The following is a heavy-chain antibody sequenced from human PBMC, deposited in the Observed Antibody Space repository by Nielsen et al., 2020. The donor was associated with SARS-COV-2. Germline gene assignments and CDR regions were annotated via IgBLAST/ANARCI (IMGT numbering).Heavy chain of an antibody. V-gene: IGHV4-59*01. J-gene: IGHJ6*02. CDR2: IYYSGST. Sequence: WIRQPPGKGLEWIGYIYYSGSTNYNPSLKSRVTISVDTSKNQFSLKLSSVTAADTAVYYCARDLYSSGWPYYYYYGMDVWGQGTTVTVSS. D-gene: IGHD6-19*01. CDR3: ARDLYSSGWPYYYYYGMDV.